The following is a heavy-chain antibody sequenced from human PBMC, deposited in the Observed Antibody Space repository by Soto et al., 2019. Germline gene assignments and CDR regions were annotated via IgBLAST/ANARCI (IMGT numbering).Heavy chain of an antibody. J-gene: IGHJ6*02. CDR1: GGSIGSDNFF. CDR3: ARVAIACPSSSCYNHYYYSLDV. V-gene: IGHV4-30-4*01. Sequence: PSETLSLTCTVSGGSIGSDNFFWSWIRQPPGEGLEWIGYIYYRGSTYYNPSLESRLTLLVDTSKNQFSLKLRSVTAADTAVYYCARVAIACPSSSCYNHYYYSLDVWGQGTTVTVSS. D-gene: IGHD2-2*02. CDR2: IYYRGST.